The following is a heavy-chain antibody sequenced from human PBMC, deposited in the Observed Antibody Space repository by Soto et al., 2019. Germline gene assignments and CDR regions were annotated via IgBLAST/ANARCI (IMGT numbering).Heavy chain of an antibody. CDR3: AKDMYYYDSSGYYAGYYYYGMDV. J-gene: IGHJ6*02. CDR2: ISYDGSNK. CDR1: GFTFSSYG. Sequence: PGGSLRLSCAASGFTFSSYGMHWVRQAPGKGLEWVAVISYDGSNKYYADSVKGRFTISRDNSKNTLYLQMNSLRAEDTAVYYCAKDMYYYDSSGYYAGYYYYGMDVWGQGTTVTVSS. V-gene: IGHV3-30*18. D-gene: IGHD3-22*01.